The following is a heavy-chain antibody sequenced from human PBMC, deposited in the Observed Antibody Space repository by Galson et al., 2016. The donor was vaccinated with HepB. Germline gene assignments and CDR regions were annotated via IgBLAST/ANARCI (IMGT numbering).Heavy chain of an antibody. CDR2: SWYDGQYK. J-gene: IGHJ4*02. CDR1: GFTFSSYG. V-gene: IGHV3-33*01. D-gene: IGHD6-19*01. Sequence: SLRLSCAGSGFTFSSYGLHWVRQAPGKGLEWVAVSWYDGQYKYYADSVKGRFTISRDNSKSTLFLHMNSLRPEDTAVYYCARDSPGHNAQWLVRPLEFWGEGTLGTVSS. CDR3: ARDSPGHNAQWLVRPLEF.